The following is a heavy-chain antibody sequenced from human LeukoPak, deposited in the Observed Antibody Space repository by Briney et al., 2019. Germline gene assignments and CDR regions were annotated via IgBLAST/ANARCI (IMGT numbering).Heavy chain of an antibody. D-gene: IGHD3-22*01. CDR1: GFTFSSYA. CDR3: AKDPRRITMIVVVIPYFDY. J-gene: IGHJ4*02. V-gene: IGHV3-23*01. CDR2: ISGSGGST. Sequence: GGSLRLSCAASGFTFSSYAMSWVRQAPGKGLGWVSAISGSGGSTYYADSVKGRFTISRDNSKNTLYLQMNSLRAEDTAVYYCAKDPRRITMIVVVIPYFDYWGQGTLVTVSS.